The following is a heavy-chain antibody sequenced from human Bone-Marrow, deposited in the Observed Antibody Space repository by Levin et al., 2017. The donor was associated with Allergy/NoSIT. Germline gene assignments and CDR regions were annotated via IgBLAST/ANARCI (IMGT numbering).Heavy chain of an antibody. CDR1: GYTFTSYA. V-gene: IGHV7-4-1*02. J-gene: IGHJ4*02. D-gene: IGHD3-16*01. Sequence: GASVKVSCKASGYTFTSYAMNWVRQAPGQGLEWMGWINTNTGNPTYAQGFTGRFVFSLDTSVSTAYLQISSLKAEDTAVYYCARGEDGWDQPQEDSTFDYWGQGTLVTVSS. CDR3: ARGEDGWDQPQEDSTFDY. CDR2: INTNTGNP.